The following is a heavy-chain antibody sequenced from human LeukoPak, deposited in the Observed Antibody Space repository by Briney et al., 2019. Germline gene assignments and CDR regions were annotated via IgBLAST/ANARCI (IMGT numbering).Heavy chain of an antibody. CDR1: GYTFTSYA. CDR2: INTNTGNP. CDR3: ARDRIDIVATTRGYGDYRFDY. J-gene: IGHJ4*02. Sequence: ASVTVSCTASGYTFTSYAMNWVRQAPGQGLEWMGWINTNTGNPTYAQGFTGRFVFSSDTSVSTAYLQISSLKAEDTAVYYCARDRIDIVATTRGYGDYRFDYWGQGTLVTVSS. V-gene: IGHV7-4-1*02. D-gene: IGHD5-12*01.